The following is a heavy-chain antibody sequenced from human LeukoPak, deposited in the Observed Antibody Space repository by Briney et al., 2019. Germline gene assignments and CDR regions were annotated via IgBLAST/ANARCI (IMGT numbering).Heavy chain of an antibody. CDR1: GFTFSHYA. Sequence: PGGSLRLSCAASGFTFSHYAMHWVRQAPGKGLEWVAVIWYDGTNKYYADSVKGRFTISRDNSKNTLYLQMTSLTAEDTAVYYCAKDGCSGGSCPRGFDPWGQGTLVTVSS. CDR3: AKDGCSGGSCPRGFDP. D-gene: IGHD2-15*01. CDR2: IWYDGTNK. J-gene: IGHJ5*02. V-gene: IGHV3-33*06.